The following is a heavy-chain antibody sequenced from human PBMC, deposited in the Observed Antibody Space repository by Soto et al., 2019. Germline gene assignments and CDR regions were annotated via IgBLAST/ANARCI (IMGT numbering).Heavy chain of an antibody. CDR1: GFTFSSYS. J-gene: IGHJ5*02. CDR2: ISSSSTYI. Sequence: GGSLRLSCAASGFTFSSYSMNWVRQAPGKGLEWVSSISSSSTYIYYADSVKGRFTISRDNAKNSLYLQMNSLRAEDMAVYYCARNRATGTANWFDPWGQGTLVTVSS. V-gene: IGHV3-21*01. D-gene: IGHD5-18*01. CDR3: ARNRATGTANWFDP.